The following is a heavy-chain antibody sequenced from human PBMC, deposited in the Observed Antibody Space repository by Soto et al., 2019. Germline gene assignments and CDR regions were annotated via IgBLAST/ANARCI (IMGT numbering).Heavy chain of an antibody. Sequence: SETLSLTCAVYGGSFSGYYWSWIRQPPGKGLEWIGEINHSGSTNYNPSLKSRVTISVDTSKNQFSLKLSSVTAADTAVYYCARDSDKPNSSSWSYYYGMDVWGQGTTVTVSS. V-gene: IGHV4-34*01. D-gene: IGHD6-13*01. CDR2: INHSGST. CDR3: ARDSDKPNSSSWSYYYGMDV. CDR1: GGSFSGYY. J-gene: IGHJ6*02.